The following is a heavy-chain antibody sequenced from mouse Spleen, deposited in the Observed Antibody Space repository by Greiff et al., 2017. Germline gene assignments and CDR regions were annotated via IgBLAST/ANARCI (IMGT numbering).Heavy chain of an antibody. CDR3: ARRLPTGYFDV. CDR1: GLNIKDDY. D-gene: IGHD1-2*01. J-gene: IGHJ1*01. V-gene: IGHV14-4*01. CDR2: IDPENGDT. Sequence: EVQLQQSGAELVRPGASVKLSCTASGLNIKDDYMHWVKQRPEQGLEWIGWIDPENGDTEYASKFQGKATITADTSSNTAYLQLSSLTSEDSAVYYCARRLPTGYFDVWGAGTTVTVSS.